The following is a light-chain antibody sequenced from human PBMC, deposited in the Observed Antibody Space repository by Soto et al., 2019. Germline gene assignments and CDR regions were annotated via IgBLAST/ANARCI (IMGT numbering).Light chain of an antibody. V-gene: IGLV2-11*01. Sequence: QSALTRPPSVSGSPGQSVTISCTGTGSDVESYDYASWYQQHPGTVPKPMIYNVNTQPSGVPDRFSGSKSGNTASVTISGLHAEAGADYSCSSNTTSATQVYRTATKVT. CDR3: SSNTTSATQV. CDR1: GSDVESYDY. J-gene: IGLJ1*01. CDR2: NVN.